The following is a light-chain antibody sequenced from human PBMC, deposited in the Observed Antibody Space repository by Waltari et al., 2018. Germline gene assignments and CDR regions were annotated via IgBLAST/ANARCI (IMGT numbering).Light chain of an antibody. Sequence: QSALTQPASVSGSPGQSITISCTGSNSDIGTYNFVSWYQQHPDKAPKLMIYDFSKRPXXXXXXXXGSKSGNTASLTISGLQAEDEADYYCCSHTGGSTFVIFGGGTKLTVL. J-gene: IGLJ2*01. CDR2: DFS. CDR1: NSDIGTYNF. CDR3: CSHTGGSTFVI. V-gene: IGLV2-23*02.